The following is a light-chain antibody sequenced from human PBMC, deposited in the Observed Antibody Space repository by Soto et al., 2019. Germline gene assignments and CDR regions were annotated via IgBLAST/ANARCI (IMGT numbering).Light chain of an antibody. J-gene: IGLJ2*01. CDR1: SSAVDSYNL. V-gene: IGLV2-23*01. Sequence: QSALTQPPSVSGSPGQSITISCTGTSSAVDSYNLVSWYQQHPGEAPKLMIYEDSKRPSEISDRFSGSKSGNTASLTISGLQAEDEADYYCCSYGGSVIFGGGTQLTVL. CDR3: CSYGGSVI. CDR2: EDS.